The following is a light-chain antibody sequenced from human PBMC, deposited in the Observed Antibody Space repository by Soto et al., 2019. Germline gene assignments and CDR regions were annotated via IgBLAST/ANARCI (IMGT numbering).Light chain of an antibody. CDR2: MAS. CDR3: LLYHSYSPLT. J-gene: IGKJ4*01. Sequence: DIQMTQSPSTLSASVGDRVTITCRASQSVVGWLAWYQQKPGKAPNLLIYMASTLESGVPSRFSGSGSGTEFALTIDSLQPDDFATYYCLLYHSYSPLTFGEGTKVEIK. V-gene: IGKV1-5*03. CDR1: QSVVGW.